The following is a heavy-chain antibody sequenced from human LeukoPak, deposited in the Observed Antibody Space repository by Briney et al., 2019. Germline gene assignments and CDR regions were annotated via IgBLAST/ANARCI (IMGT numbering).Heavy chain of an antibody. CDR1: GFTFSSYS. CDR3: AREAWGSSGWSDGDY. CDR2: ISSSSSYI. J-gene: IGHJ4*02. D-gene: IGHD6-19*01. Sequence: PGGSLRLSCAASGFTFSSYSMNWVRQAPGKGLEWVSSISSSSSYIYYADSVKGRFTIFRDNAKNSLYLQMNSLRAEDTAVYYCAREAWGSSGWSDGDYWGQGTLVTVSS. V-gene: IGHV3-21*01.